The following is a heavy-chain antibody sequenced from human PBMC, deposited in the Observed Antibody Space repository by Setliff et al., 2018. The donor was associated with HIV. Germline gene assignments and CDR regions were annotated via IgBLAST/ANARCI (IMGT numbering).Heavy chain of an antibody. V-gene: IGHV4-34*01. Sequence: GSLRLSCAASGFTFSDHYMSWIRQAPGKGLEWVSYISTSRSSYYNPSLKSRVTISVDTSKNQFSLKLSSVTAADTAVYYCARHGVDDTSANYFRFGVHDHWGQGTLVTVSS. CDR1: GFTFSDHY. J-gene: IGHJ4*02. CDR2: ISTSRSS. CDR3: ARHGVDDTSANYFRFGVHDH. D-gene: IGHD3-22*01.